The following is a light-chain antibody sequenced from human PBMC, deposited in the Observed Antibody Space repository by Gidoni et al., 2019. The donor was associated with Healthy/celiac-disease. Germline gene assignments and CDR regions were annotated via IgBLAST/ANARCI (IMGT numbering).Light chain of an antibody. V-gene: IGKV1-9*01. Sequence: DIQLTQSPSFLSASVGDRVTIPCRASQGISSYLAWYQQKPGKAHKLLIYAASTLQSGVPSRFSGSGSGTEFTLTISSLQPEDFATYYCQQLNSYPSFGGGTKVEIK. J-gene: IGKJ4*01. CDR3: QQLNSYPS. CDR2: AAS. CDR1: QGISSY.